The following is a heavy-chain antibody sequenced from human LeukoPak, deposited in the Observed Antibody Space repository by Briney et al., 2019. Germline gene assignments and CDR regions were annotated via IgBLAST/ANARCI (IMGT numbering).Heavy chain of an antibody. D-gene: IGHD4-17*01. CDR3: AKVQYDYGDPVGWFDP. CDR1: GFTFSSYA. Sequence: GGSPRLSCVASGFTFSSYAMTWVRQVPGKGLEWVSYISGSGERTYYADSVKGRFTSSRDNSKNTLYLQMNSLRAEDTAVYYCAKVQYDYGDPVGWFDPWGQGTLVTVSS. V-gene: IGHV3-23*01. CDR2: ISGSGERT. J-gene: IGHJ5*02.